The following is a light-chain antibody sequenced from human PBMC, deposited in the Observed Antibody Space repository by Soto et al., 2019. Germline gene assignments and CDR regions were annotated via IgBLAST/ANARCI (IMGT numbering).Light chain of an antibody. CDR2: GVS. J-gene: IGKJ5*01. CDR3: QQYGSSPRT. V-gene: IGKV3-20*01. Sequence: IVLTQSAATVPASPGERVTLSCKASQSVNSDLAWYKQTPGQAPRPLSYGVSSRATGIPDRFSGSGSGTEFTLTISRLEPEDFEVYYCQQYGSSPRTFGQGTRLEIK. CDR1: QSVNSD.